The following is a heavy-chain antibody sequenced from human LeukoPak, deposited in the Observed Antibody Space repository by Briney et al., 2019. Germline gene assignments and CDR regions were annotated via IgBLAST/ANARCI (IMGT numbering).Heavy chain of an antibody. J-gene: IGHJ4*02. CDR3: ARGGATVFDY. CDR1: GGSISSSSYY. V-gene: IGHV4-39*07. D-gene: IGHD1-26*01. CDR2: IYYSGST. Sequence: SETLSLTCTVSGGSISSSSYYWGWLRQPPGKGLEWIGSIYYSGSTYYNPSLKSRVTISVDTSKNQFSLKLSSVTAADTAVYYCARGGATVFDYWGQGTLVTVSS.